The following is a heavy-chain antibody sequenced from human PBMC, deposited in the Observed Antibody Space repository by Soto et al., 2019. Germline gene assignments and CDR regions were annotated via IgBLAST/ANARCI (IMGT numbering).Heavy chain of an antibody. CDR3: AKAYFVWSSEQPYYFDY. J-gene: IGHJ4*02. V-gene: IGHV3-23*01. CDR1: GLPFSNYA. D-gene: IGHD3-16*01. CDR2: ISGSGGRS. Sequence: GGSLRLSCAASGLPFSNYAMTWVRQGPGKGLEWVSGISGSGGRSYYADSVKGRFTISRDNSKSTLYLQMNSLRAEDTAVYYCAKAYFVWSSEQPYYFDYWGQGTLVTVSS.